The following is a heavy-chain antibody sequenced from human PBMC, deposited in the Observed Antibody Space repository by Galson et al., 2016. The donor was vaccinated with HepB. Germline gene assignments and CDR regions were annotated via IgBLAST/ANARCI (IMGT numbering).Heavy chain of an antibody. J-gene: IGHJ4*02. CDR3: TRQYTSGWDVK. D-gene: IGHD6-19*01. V-gene: IGHV5-51*01. Sequence: QSGAEVKKPGEPLKISCKASGYDFTSHWIGWVRQMPGKGLEWMGIIYPGDSDTKYTPSFQGQVTISADTSINTAYLQWSSLKASDTAMYYCTRQYTSGWDVKWGQGTLVIVSS. CDR1: GYDFTSHW. CDR2: IYPGDSDT.